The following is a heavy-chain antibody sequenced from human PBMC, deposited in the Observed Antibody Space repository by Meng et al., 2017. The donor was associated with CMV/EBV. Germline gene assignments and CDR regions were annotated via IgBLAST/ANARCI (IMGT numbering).Heavy chain of an antibody. CDR2: ISGSGGNT. CDR1: GFTFSSYW. D-gene: IGHD1-26*01. V-gene: IGHV3-23*01. Sequence: CAASGFTFSSYWMHWVRQAPGKGLELISAISGSGGNTYYADSVKGRFTISRDNSKNTLDLQLNSLRADDTAVYYCAKTRYSGSYGVDYWGQGTLVPSPQ. J-gene: IGHJ4*02. CDR3: AKTRYSGSYGVDY.